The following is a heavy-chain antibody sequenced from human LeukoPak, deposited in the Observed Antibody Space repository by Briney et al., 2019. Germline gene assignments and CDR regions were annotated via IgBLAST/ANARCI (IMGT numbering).Heavy chain of an antibody. V-gene: IGHV4-34*01. Sequence: SETLSLTCAVYGGSFSGYYWSWIRQPPGKGLEWIGEINHSGSTDYNPSLKSRVTISVDTSKNQFSLKLSSVTAADTAVYYCARGQTSSSYYFDYWGQGTLVTVSS. CDR2: INHSGST. CDR3: ARGQTSSSYYFDY. CDR1: GGSFSGYY. D-gene: IGHD6-6*01. J-gene: IGHJ4*02.